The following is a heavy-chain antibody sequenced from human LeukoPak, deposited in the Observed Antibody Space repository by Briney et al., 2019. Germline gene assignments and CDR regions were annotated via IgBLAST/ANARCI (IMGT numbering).Heavy chain of an antibody. D-gene: IGHD3-16*01. V-gene: IGHV4-59*01. J-gene: IGHJ6*03. CDR1: GGSISSYY. Sequence: SETLSLTCTVSGGSISSYYWSWIRQPPGKGLEWIGYIYYSGSTNYNPSLKSRVTISVDTSKNQFSLKLSSVTAADTAVYYCAREASQKGAHYMDVWGKGTTVTVSS. CDR3: AREASQKGAHYMDV. CDR2: IYYSGST.